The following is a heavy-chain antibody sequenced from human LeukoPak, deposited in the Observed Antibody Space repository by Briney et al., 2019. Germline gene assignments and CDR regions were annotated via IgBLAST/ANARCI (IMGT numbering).Heavy chain of an antibody. V-gene: IGHV4-39*01. D-gene: IGHD3-3*01. J-gene: IGHJ6*03. Sequence: SETLSLTCTVSGGSISSSSYYWGWIRQPPGKGLEWIGSIYYSGSTYYNPSLKSRVTISVDTSKNQFSLKLSPVTAADTAVYCCARTYYDFWSGYRPDYYYMDVWGKGTTVTVSS. CDR3: ARTYYDFWSGYRPDYYYMDV. CDR1: GGSISSSSYY. CDR2: IYYSGST.